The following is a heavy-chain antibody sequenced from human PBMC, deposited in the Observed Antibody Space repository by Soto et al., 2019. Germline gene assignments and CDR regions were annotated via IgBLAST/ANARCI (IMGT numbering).Heavy chain of an antibody. CDR3: ATDQLSLLNYDY. CDR2: ISWNSGSI. D-gene: IGHD1-1*01. V-gene: IGHV3-9*01. J-gene: IGHJ4*02. CDR1: GFTFDDYA. Sequence: EVQLVESGGGLVQPGRSLRLSCAASGFTFDDYAMHWVRQAPGKGLEWVSGISWNSGSIGYADSVKGRFTISRDNAKNSLYLQMNSLRAEDTAIYYCATDQLSLLNYDYWAQGTLVTVSS.